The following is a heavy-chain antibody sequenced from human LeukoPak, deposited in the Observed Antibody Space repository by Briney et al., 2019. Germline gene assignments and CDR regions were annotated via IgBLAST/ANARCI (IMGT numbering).Heavy chain of an antibody. CDR3: AREDTMIVPTLFDP. V-gene: IGHV3-33*01. Sequence: GRSLRLSCAASGFTFSDYGIHWVRQAPGKGLEWVAVIWYDGSDKYYADSVKGRFTISRDNSKNTLYLQMNSLRAEDTAVYYCAREDTMIVPTLFDPWGQGTLVTVSS. J-gene: IGHJ5*02. D-gene: IGHD3-22*01. CDR1: GFTFSDYG. CDR2: IWYDGSDK.